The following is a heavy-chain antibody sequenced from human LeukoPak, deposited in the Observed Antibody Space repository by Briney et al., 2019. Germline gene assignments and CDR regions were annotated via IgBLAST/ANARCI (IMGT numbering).Heavy chain of an antibody. J-gene: IGHJ6*03. CDR2: INHSGST. CDR1: GGSFSGYY. D-gene: IGHD3-3*01. CDR3: ARGGTDFWSGYTRGPYYYYYYMDV. V-gene: IGHV4-34*01. Sequence: PSETLSLTCAVYGGSFSGYYWSWIRQPPGKGLEWIGEINHSGSTNYNPSLKSRVTISVDTSKYQFSLQLSSVTAADTAVYYCARGGTDFWSGYTRGPYYYYYYMDVWGKGTTVTVSS.